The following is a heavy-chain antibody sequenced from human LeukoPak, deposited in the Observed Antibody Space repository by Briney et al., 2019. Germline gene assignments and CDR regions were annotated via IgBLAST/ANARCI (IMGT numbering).Heavy chain of an antibody. D-gene: IGHD5-12*01. Sequence: SETLSLTCAVYGGTFSGYYWSWIRQPPGKGLEWIGEINHSGSTNYNPSLKSRVTISVDTSNNQFSLKLSSVTAADTAVYYCARRRRLVAFDPWGQRTLVTVSS. J-gene: IGHJ5*02. CDR2: INHSGST. CDR3: ARRRRLVAFDP. CDR1: GGTFSGYY. V-gene: IGHV4-34*01.